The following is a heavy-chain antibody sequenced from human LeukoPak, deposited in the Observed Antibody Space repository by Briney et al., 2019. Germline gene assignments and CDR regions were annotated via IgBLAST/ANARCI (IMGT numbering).Heavy chain of an antibody. D-gene: IGHD2-21*01. Sequence: GGSLRLFCAASGFTFSIHGMSWVRQAPGKGLEWVSAMSGSDGATYYADSVKGRFTISRDNSKNTLYLQMNSLRAEDTAVYHCAKDSPILTSWGQGTLVTVSS. CDR1: GFTFSIHG. CDR2: MSGSDGAT. V-gene: IGHV3-23*01. J-gene: IGHJ5*02. CDR3: AKDSPILTS.